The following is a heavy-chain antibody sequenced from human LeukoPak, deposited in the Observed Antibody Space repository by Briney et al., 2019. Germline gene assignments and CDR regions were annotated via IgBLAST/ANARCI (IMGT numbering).Heavy chain of an antibody. Sequence: GGSLRLSCAASRFTFSSYAMSWVRQAPGKGLEWVSAISGSGGSTYYADSVKGRFTISRDNSKNTLYLQMNSLRAEDTAVYYCAKSSGYYYDSSGYVPFDYWGQGTLVTVSS. CDR3: AKSSGYYYDSSGYVPFDY. CDR2: ISGSGGST. D-gene: IGHD3-22*01. J-gene: IGHJ4*02. CDR1: RFTFSSYA. V-gene: IGHV3-23*01.